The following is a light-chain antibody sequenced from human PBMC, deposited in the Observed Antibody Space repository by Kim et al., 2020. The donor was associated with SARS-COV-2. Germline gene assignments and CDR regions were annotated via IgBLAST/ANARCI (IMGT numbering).Light chain of an antibody. V-gene: IGKV1-5*03. J-gene: IGKJ3*01. CDR3: QQYNTYST. Sequence: DIQLTQTPSTLSTSVGDRVTITCRASQSIGSWVAWYQQKPGKAPKLLIYKTSNLESGVPSRFSGSGSGTEFTLTISSLQPDDFATYYCQQYNTYSTFGPGTKVDIK. CDR2: KTS. CDR1: QSIGSW.